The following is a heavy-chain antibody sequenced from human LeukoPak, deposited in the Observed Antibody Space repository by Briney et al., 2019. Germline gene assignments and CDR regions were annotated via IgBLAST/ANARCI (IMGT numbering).Heavy chain of an antibody. CDR2: INHSGST. V-gene: IGHV4-34*01. D-gene: IGHD5-18*01. CDR1: GGSFSGYY. J-gene: IGHJ2*01. Sequence: PSETLSLTCAVYGGSFSGYYWSWIRQPPGKGREWIGEINHSGSTNYNPSLKSRVTISVDTSKNQFSLKLSSVTAADTAVYYCARGGYSYGPAWYFDLWGRGTLVTVSS. CDR3: ARGGYSYGPAWYFDL.